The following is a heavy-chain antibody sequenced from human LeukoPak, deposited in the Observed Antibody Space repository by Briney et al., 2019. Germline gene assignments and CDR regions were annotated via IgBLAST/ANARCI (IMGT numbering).Heavy chain of an antibody. CDR2: ISAYNGNT. J-gene: IGHJ5*02. CDR3: ARARGNYDSSGYYYS. CDR1: GYTFTSYG. D-gene: IGHD3-22*01. Sequence: GASVKVSCKASGYTFTSYGISWVRQAPGQGLEWMGWISAYNGNTNYAQKLQGRVTMTTDTSTSTAYMELRSLRSDDTAVYYCARARGNYDSSGYYYSWGQGTLVTVSS. V-gene: IGHV1-18*01.